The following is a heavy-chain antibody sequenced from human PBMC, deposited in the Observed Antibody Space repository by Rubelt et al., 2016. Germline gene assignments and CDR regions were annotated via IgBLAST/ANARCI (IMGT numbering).Heavy chain of an antibody. CDR3: GQGLYDAFDM. Sequence: QVQMQESGPGLVKPSETLSLTCAVSGASISSRAYYWGWVRQPPGKGLEWIGGTYFGGSAQYHPSLKSRVSISVDTSKNQFSRKLTSVTAADSAVYYCGQGLYDAFDMWGQGKMVSVSS. D-gene: IGHD2-15*01. J-gene: IGHJ3*02. V-gene: IGHV4-39*01. CDR2: TYFGGSA. CDR1: GASISSRAYY.